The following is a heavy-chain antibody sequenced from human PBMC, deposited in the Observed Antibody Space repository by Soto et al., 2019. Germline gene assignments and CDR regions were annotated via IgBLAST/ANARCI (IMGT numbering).Heavy chain of an antibody. D-gene: IGHD3-22*01. Sequence: GGSLRLSCGASGFTFSSYEMNWVRQAPGKGLEWVSYISSSGSTIYYADSVKGRFTISRDNAKNSLYLQMNSLRAEETAVYYCASSHDYDSSGLMAPFVYWGQGALVTVSS. J-gene: IGHJ4*02. V-gene: IGHV3-48*03. CDR2: ISSSGSTI. CDR1: GFTFSSYE. CDR3: ASSHDYDSSGLMAPFVY.